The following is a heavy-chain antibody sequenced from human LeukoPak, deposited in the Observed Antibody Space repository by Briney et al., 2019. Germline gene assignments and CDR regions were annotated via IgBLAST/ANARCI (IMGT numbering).Heavy chain of an antibody. CDR2: INHSGST. Sequence: PSETLSLTCAVYGGSFSGYYWSWIRQPPGKGLEWIGEINHSGSTNYNPSLKSRVTISVDTSKNQFSLKLSSVTAADTAVYYCARQTPYYDFWSGYYTGIFDYWGQGTLVTVSS. V-gene: IGHV4-34*01. CDR3: ARQTPYYDFWSGYYTGIFDY. CDR1: GGSFSGYY. J-gene: IGHJ4*02. D-gene: IGHD3-3*01.